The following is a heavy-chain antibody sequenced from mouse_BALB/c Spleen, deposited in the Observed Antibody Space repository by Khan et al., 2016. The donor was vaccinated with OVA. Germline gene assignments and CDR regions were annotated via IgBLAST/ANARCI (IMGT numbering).Heavy chain of an antibody. V-gene: IGHV5-9-3*01. Sequence: EVELVESGGGLVKPGGSLKLSCAASGFTFSSYAVSWVRQTPEKRLEWVATINSDGAYTYYPDSVTGLFTISRDNAMNTLYLQMSSLRSEDTAMYYGARHNFGPFAYWGQGTLVTVSA. D-gene: IGHD1-3*01. J-gene: IGHJ3*01. CDR2: INSDGAYT. CDR1: GFTFSSYA. CDR3: ARHNFGPFAY.